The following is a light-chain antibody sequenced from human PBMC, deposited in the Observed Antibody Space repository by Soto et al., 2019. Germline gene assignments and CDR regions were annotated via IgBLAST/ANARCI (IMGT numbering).Light chain of an antibody. V-gene: IGLV3-25*02. Sequence: SYELTQPPSVSVSPGQTARITCSGDALPKQYAYWYQQKPGQAPVVVIYKDNGRPSGIPERFSGSSSGTTVTLTISGVQAEDEGYYYCQSSDSSGRYPYVFGTGTQVTVL. CDR2: KDN. CDR3: QSSDSSGRYPYV. CDR1: ALPKQY. J-gene: IGLJ1*01.